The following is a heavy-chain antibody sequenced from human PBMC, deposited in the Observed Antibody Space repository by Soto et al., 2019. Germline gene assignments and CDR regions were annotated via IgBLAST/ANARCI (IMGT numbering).Heavy chain of an antibody. CDR3: ARVYSSGWAFDY. CDR2: INAGNGNT. D-gene: IGHD6-19*01. CDR1: GYTFTSYA. Sequence: GASVKVSCKASGYTFTSYAMHWVRQAPGQRLEWMGWINAGNGNTKYSQKFQGRVTITRDTSASTAYMELSSLRSEDTAVYYCARVYSSGWAFDYWGQGTLVTVSS. V-gene: IGHV1-3*01. J-gene: IGHJ4*02.